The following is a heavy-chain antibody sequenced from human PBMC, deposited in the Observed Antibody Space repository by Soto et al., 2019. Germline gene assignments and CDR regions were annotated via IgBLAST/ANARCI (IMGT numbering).Heavy chain of an antibody. Sequence: GGSLRLSCAASGFTVSSNYMSWVRQAPGKGLEWVSVIYSGGSTYYADSVKGRFTISRHNSKNTLYLQMNSLRAEDTAVYYCARLGVVVAATYFDYWGQGTLVTVS. CDR1: GFTVSSNY. CDR3: ARLGVVVAATYFDY. D-gene: IGHD2-15*01. V-gene: IGHV3-53*04. J-gene: IGHJ4*02. CDR2: IYSGGST.